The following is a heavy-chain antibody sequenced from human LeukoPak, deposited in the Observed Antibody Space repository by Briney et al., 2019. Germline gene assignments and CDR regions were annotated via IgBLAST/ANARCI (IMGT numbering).Heavy chain of an antibody. Sequence: PGGSLRLSCAASGFTFSSYWMHWVRQAPGKGLVWVSRINGGGSSTNYADSVKGRFTISRDNAKNTLYLQMNSLRGEDTAVYYCARGPSSNWGDFDYLGQGTLVIASS. D-gene: IGHD7-27*01. CDR2: INGGGSST. CDR1: GFTFSSYW. CDR3: ARGPSSNWGDFDY. J-gene: IGHJ4*02. V-gene: IGHV3-74*01.